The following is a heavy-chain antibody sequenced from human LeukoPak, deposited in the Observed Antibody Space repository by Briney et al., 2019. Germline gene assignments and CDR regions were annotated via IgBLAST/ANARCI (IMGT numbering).Heavy chain of an antibody. V-gene: IGHV4-39*01. D-gene: IGHD3-22*01. J-gene: IGHJ4*02. CDR1: GGSISSSRYY. CDR3: ARRTEYYDDSIAY. CDR2: IYYSGST. Sequence: PSETLSLTCTVSGGSISSSRYYWGWIRQPPGKGLEWIGRIYYSGSTYYNPSLKSRVTISVDTSKNQLSLKLSSVTAADTAVYYCARRTEYYDDSIAYCGQGNLVTVSS.